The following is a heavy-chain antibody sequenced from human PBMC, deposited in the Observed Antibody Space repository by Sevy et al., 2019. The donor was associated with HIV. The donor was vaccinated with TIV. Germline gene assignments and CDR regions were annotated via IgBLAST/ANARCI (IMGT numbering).Heavy chain of an antibody. V-gene: IGHV3-7*03. D-gene: IGHD1-26*01. Sequence: GSLRLSCAASGFTFSSYWMSWVRQAPGKGLEWVANIKPDGSGTYYVDSVKGRFTISRDNAKNSFFLQMNTLRADDTAVYYCARSGGITDYGMDVWGPGTTVTVSS. CDR1: GFTFSSYW. J-gene: IGHJ6*02. CDR3: ARSGGITDYGMDV. CDR2: IKPDGSGT.